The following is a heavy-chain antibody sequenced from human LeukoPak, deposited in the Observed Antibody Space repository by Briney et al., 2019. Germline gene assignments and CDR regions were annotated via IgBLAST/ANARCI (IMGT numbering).Heavy chain of an antibody. CDR3: AKDQAIFGVVLS. Sequence: PGASLRLSCAASGFTFSGYAMSWVRQAPGKGLEWVSAISGSGGSTYYADSVKGRFTISRDNSKNTLYLQMNSLRAEDTAVYYCAKDQAIFGVVLSWGRGTLVTVSS. J-gene: IGHJ5*02. D-gene: IGHD3-3*01. V-gene: IGHV3-23*01. CDR1: GFTFSGYA. CDR2: ISGSGGST.